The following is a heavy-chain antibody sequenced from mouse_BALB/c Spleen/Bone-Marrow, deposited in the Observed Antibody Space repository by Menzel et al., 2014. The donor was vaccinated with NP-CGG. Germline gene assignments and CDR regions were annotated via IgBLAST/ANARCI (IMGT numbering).Heavy chain of an antibody. D-gene: IGHD1-1*01. V-gene: IGHV14-1*02. CDR3: ARGNYGSSYGMDY. CDR1: GFNIKDYY. Sequence: EVKLMESGAELVRPGALVKLSCKASGFNIKDYYMHWVKQRPEQGLEWIGWIDPENGNTIYDPKFQGKARITADTSSNTAYLQLSSLTSEDTAVHYCARGNYGSSYGMDYRGQGTSVTASS. CDR2: IDPENGNT. J-gene: IGHJ4*01.